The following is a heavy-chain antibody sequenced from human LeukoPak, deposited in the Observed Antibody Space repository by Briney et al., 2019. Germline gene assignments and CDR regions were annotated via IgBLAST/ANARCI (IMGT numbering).Heavy chain of an antibody. D-gene: IGHD1-26*01. CDR3: ARGGAGDWTFDI. Sequence: GASVKVSCKASGYTFTGYYMHWVRQAPGQGLEWMGRIIPILGIANYAQKFQGRVTITADKSTSTAYMELSSLRSEDTAVYYCARGGAGDWTFDIWGQGTMVTVSS. CDR2: IIPILGIA. V-gene: IGHV1-69*02. J-gene: IGHJ3*02. CDR1: GYTFTGYY.